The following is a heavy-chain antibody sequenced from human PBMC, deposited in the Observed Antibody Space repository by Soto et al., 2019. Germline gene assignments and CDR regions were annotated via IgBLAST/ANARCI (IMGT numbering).Heavy chain of an antibody. CDR1: GYTFTGYA. Sequence: ASVKVSCKASGYTFTGYAMHWVRQAPGQRLEWMGWINAGDGNTKYSQKFQGRVTITRDTSASTAYMELSSLRSEDTAVYYCARVTVGLREKFDPWGQGTLVTVSS. D-gene: IGHD5-18*01. J-gene: IGHJ5*02. CDR2: INAGDGNT. V-gene: IGHV1-3*01. CDR3: ARVTVGLREKFDP.